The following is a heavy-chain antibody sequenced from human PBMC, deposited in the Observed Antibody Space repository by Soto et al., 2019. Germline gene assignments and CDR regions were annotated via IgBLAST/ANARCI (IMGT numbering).Heavy chain of an antibody. J-gene: IGHJ4*02. CDR1: GYTLTELS. V-gene: IGHV1-24*01. CDR2: FDPEDGET. D-gene: IGHD3-3*01. CDR3: ARTMEITIFGVVTAHDFDY. Sequence: GASVKVSCKVSGYTLTELSMHWVRQAPGKGLEWMGGFDPEDGETIYAQKFQGRVTMTEDTSTDTAYMELSSLRSEDTAVYYCARTMEITIFGVVTAHDFDYWGQGTLVTVSS.